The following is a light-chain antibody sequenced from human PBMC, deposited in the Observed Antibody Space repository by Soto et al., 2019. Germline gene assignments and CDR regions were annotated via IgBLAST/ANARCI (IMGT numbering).Light chain of an antibody. V-gene: IGKV1-5*03. CDR1: QNVRIY. CDR2: QTS. CDR3: QQYYIYPPA. Sequence: DIQMTQSPFTLSASVGDRVTITCRASQNVRIYLAWYQQKPGKAPKLLIYQTSSLQSGVPSRFSGSGSETEFTLAISSLQPEDFATYYCQQYYIYPPAFGLGTKVDIK. J-gene: IGKJ3*01.